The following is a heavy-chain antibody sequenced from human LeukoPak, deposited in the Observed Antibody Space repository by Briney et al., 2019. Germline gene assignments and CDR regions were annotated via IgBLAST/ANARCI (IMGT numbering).Heavy chain of an antibody. CDR2: ISGSGGST. V-gene: IGHV3-23*01. CDR1: GFTLCSHV. CDR3: SKGAKYVFFDY. D-gene: IGHD4/OR15-4a*01. J-gene: IGHJ4*02. Sequence: PGGSLTLFCAASGFTLCSHVMSWVRQAPGKGLEWVSAISGSGGSTYYADSVKGRFSVSRDNSKNTLYLQMNSLRAEDTAVYYCSKGAKYVFFDYWGQGTLVTVSS.